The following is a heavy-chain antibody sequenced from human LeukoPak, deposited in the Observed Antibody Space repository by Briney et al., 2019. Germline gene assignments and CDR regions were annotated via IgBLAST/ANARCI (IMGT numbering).Heavy chain of an antibody. V-gene: IGHV3-21*01. CDR3: AREDSYGFGIDY. CDR1: GFTFSSYS. D-gene: IGHD5-18*01. Sequence: PGGFLRLSCAASGFTFSSYSMNWVRQAPGKGLEWVSSISSSSTYIYYADSVKGRFTISRDNAKNSLYLQMNSLRAEDTAVYYCAREDSYGFGIDYWGQGTLVTVSS. J-gene: IGHJ4*02. CDR2: ISSSSTYI.